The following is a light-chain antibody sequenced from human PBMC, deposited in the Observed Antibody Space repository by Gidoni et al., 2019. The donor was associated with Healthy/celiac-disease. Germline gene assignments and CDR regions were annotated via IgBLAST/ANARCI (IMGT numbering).Light chain of an antibody. CDR1: QGISSY. Sequence: AIRMTQSPSSLSASTGARVTITCRASQGISSYLAWYQQKPGKAPKLLIYAASTLQSGVPSRFSGSGSGTDFTLTISCLQSEDFATYYCQQYYSYLVTFGQGTKVEIK. J-gene: IGKJ1*01. CDR2: AAS. CDR3: QQYYSYLVT. V-gene: IGKV1-8*01.